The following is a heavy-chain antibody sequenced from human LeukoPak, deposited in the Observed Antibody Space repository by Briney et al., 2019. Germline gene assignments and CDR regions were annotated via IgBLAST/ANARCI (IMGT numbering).Heavy chain of an antibody. CDR1: GFTFSSYW. Sequence: GGSLRLSCAASGFTFSSYWMHWVRHAPGKGLVWVSRIKSDGKTNYADSVKDRFTISRDNAKNTVSLQMNSLRAEDTGVYYCARAPSEIGGYYPEYFRHWGQGTLVTVSS. CDR2: IKSDGKT. D-gene: IGHD3-22*01. J-gene: IGHJ1*01. CDR3: ARAPSEIGGYYPEYFRH. V-gene: IGHV3-74*01.